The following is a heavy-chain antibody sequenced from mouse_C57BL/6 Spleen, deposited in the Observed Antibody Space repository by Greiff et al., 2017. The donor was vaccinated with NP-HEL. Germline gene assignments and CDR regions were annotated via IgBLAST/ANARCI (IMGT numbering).Heavy chain of an antibody. J-gene: IGHJ3*01. V-gene: IGHV1-85*01. CDR2: IYPRDGST. CDR3: ATMVTTGGFAY. Sequence: VKLQESGPELVKPGASVKLSCKASGYTFTSYDINWVKQRPGQGLEWIGWIYPRDGSTKYNEKFKGKATLTVDTSSSTAYMELHSLTSEDSAVYFCATMVTTGGFAYWGQGTLVTVSA. D-gene: IGHD2-2*01. CDR1: GYTFTSYD.